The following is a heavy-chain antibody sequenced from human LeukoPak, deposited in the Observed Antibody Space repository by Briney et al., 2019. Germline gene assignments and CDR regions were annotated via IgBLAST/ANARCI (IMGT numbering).Heavy chain of an antibody. Sequence: GGSLRLSCTASEFTVSRNYMLWVRQAPGKGLEWVSLIFSSGDTHYADSVKGRFTISRDTSKNTVSLQMNSLRVEDTAMYYCTRDQMNYWGQGTLVTVSS. CDR2: IFSSGDT. V-gene: IGHV3-53*01. CDR3: TRDQMNY. CDR1: EFTVSRNY. D-gene: IGHD5-24*01. J-gene: IGHJ4*02.